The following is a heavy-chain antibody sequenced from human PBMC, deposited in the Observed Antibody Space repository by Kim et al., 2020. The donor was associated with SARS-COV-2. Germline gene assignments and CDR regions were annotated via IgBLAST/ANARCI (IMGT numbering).Heavy chain of an antibody. Sequence: SETLSLTCTVSGGSISSSSYYWGWIRQPPGKGLEWIGSIYYSGSTYYNPSLKSRVTISVDTSKNQFSLKLSSVTAADTAVYYCARDTTYSSSSAWGQGTLVTVSS. V-gene: IGHV4-39*07. CDR1: GGSISSSSYY. J-gene: IGHJ5*02. CDR2: IYYSGST. D-gene: IGHD6-13*01. CDR3: ARDTTYSSSSA.